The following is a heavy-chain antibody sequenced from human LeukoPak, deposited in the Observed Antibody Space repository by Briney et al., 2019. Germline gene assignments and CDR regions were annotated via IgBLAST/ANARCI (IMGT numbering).Heavy chain of an antibody. CDR2: IIPIFGTA. Sequence: GASVKVSCKASGGTFSSYAISWVRQAPGQGLEWMGGIIPIFGTANYAQKFQGRVTITADESTSTAYMELSSLRSEDTAVYYCARGPMVRGVIINFDYWGQGTLVTVSS. V-gene: IGHV1-69*13. D-gene: IGHD3-10*01. CDR3: ARGPMVRGVIINFDY. CDR1: GGTFSSYA. J-gene: IGHJ4*02.